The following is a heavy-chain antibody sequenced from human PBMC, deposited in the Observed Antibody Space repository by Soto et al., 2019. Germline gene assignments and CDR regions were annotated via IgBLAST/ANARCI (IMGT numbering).Heavy chain of an antibody. J-gene: IGHJ4*02. Sequence: QTLSLTCAISGYSVSSNTAAWNLIRSSPSRGLEWLGRTYYRSNWRHDYAVSVKSRITVNPDTPKNHFSLQLNSVTPDDTAVYYCARGVAGSGFDLWGQGTLVTVSS. D-gene: IGHD6-19*01. CDR1: GYSVSSNTAA. CDR2: TYYRSNWRH. CDR3: ARGVAGSGFDL. V-gene: IGHV6-1*01.